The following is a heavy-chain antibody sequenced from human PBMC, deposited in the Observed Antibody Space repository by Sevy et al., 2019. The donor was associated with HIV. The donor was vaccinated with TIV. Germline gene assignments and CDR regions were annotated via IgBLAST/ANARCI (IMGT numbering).Heavy chain of an antibody. J-gene: IGHJ4*02. V-gene: IGHV3-23*01. Sequence: GGSLRLSCAASGFTFSSYAMSWVRQAPGRGLEWVSLIGDSDTATYYTDSVRGRFTISRDSSKNRLYLQMTSLRAGDTAVYYCAKGSYAAFNLFEYWGQGTLVTVSS. CDR1: GFTFSSYA. CDR3: AKGSYAAFNLFEY. D-gene: IGHD4-17*01. CDR2: IGDSDTAT.